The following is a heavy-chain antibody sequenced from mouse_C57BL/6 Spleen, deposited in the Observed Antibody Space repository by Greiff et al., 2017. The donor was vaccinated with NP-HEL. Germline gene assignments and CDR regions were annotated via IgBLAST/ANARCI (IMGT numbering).Heavy chain of an antibody. CDR2: INPNYGTT. CDR3: ECGDYNFDY. J-gene: IGHJ2*01. Sequence: EVQLQQPGPELVKPGASVKISCKASGYTFTDYKMNWVKQSNGKSLEWIGVINPNYGTTSYNQKFKGKATLTVDQSSSTAYMQLNSLTSEDSAVEYCECGDYNFDYWGQGTTLTVSS. CDR1: GYTFTDYK. D-gene: IGHD2-4*01. V-gene: IGHV1-39*01.